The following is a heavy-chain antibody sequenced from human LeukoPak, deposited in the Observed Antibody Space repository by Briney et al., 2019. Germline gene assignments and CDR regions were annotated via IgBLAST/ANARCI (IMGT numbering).Heavy chain of an antibody. V-gene: IGHV4-30-2*03. CDR1: GGSISSGGYY. D-gene: IGHD5-18*01. J-gene: IGHJ6*03. CDR3: ARPGYSYGRIPENMDV. Sequence: TLSLTCTVSGGSISSGGYYWSWIRQPPGKGLEWIGYIYYSGSTYYNPSLKSRVTISVDTSKNQFSLKLSSVTAADTAVYYCARPGYSYGRIPENMDVWGKGTTVTVSS. CDR2: IYYSGST.